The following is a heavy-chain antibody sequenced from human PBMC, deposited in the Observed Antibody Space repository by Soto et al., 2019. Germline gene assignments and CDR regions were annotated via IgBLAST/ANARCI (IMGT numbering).Heavy chain of an antibody. CDR2: INPNGGST. J-gene: IGHJ3*02. Sequence: QVQLVQSGAEVKKPGASVKVSCKASGYTFINYYMHWVRQAPGQGLEWMGIINPNGGSTTYAQKFQGRVTLTRDTSTNTVNMELSSLRSEERAVYYCAREKWLVRRNDPFDIWGQGTMVTVSS. V-gene: IGHV1-46*01. D-gene: IGHD6-19*01. CDR3: AREKWLVRRNDPFDI. CDR1: GYTFINYY.